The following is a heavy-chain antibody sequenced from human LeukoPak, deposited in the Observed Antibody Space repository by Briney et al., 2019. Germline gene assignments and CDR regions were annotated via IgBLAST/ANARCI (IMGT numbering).Heavy chain of an antibody. CDR2: ISWKSDTI. V-gene: IGHV3-9*01. CDR1: GFTFGNHA. CDR3: EKAKGPGSTWFADYFQH. D-gene: IGHD3-10*01. Sequence: PGRSLRLSCTTSGFTFGNHAMPWVRRVPGKGLEWVSGISWKSDTIDYADSVKGRFTVSRDNARNSLFLQMNNLRPDDTALYYCEKAKGPGSTWFADYFQHGGQGTVVTVAS. J-gene: IGHJ1*01.